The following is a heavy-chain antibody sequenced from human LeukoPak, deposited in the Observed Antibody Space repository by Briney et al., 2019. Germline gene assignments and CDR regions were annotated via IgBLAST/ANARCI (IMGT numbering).Heavy chain of an antibody. J-gene: IGHJ4*02. CDR3: ARDPVTQYYFDY. D-gene: IGHD4-17*01. Sequence: GGSLRLSCAASGFTFSSAWMNWVRQAPGKGLEWVTVISYDGSNKYYADSVKGRFTISRDNSKNTLYLQMNSLRAEDTAVYYCARDPVTQYYFDYWGQGTLVTVSS. CDR1: GFTFSSAW. V-gene: IGHV3-30-3*01. CDR2: ISYDGSNK.